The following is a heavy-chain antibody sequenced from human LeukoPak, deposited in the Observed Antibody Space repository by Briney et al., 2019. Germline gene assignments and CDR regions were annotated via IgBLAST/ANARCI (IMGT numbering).Heavy chain of an antibody. CDR3: AIASGGRNSSGYYPNILDY. CDR1: GYTLTELS. J-gene: IGHJ4*02. D-gene: IGHD3-22*01. CDR2: FDPEDGET. Sequence: GASVKVSCKVSGYTLTELSMHWVRQAPGKGLEWMGGFDPEDGETIYAQKFQGRVTMTEDTSTDTAYMELSSLRSEDTAVYYCAIASGGRNSSGYYPNILDYWGQGTLVTVSS. V-gene: IGHV1-24*01.